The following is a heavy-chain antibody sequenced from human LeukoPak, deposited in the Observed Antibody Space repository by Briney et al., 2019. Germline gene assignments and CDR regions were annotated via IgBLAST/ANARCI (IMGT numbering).Heavy chain of an antibody. Sequence: GASVKVSCKASGYTFTGYYMHWVRQAPGQGLEWMGLINPNSGGTNYAQKFQGRVTMTRDTSISTAYMELSSLRSDDTAVYFCARDAGLPVAGRRGNWFDPGGQGTLVIVS. V-gene: IGHV1-2*02. CDR3: ARDAGLPVAGRRGNWFDP. D-gene: IGHD6-19*01. J-gene: IGHJ5*02. CDR2: INPNSGGT. CDR1: GYTFTGYY.